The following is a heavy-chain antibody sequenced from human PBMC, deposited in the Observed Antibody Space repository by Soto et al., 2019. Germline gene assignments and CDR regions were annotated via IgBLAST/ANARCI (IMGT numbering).Heavy chain of an antibody. CDR3: AKDLLSGYSGYEPPSTFDY. J-gene: IGHJ4*02. D-gene: IGHD5-12*01. Sequence: QVQLVESGGGVVQPGRSLRLSCAASGFTFSSYGMHWVRQAPGKGLEWVAVISYDGSNKYYADSVKGRFTISRDNSKNTLYLQMNSLRAEDTAVYYCAKDLLSGYSGYEPPSTFDYWGQGTLVTVSS. CDR2: ISYDGSNK. CDR1: GFTFSSYG. V-gene: IGHV3-30*18.